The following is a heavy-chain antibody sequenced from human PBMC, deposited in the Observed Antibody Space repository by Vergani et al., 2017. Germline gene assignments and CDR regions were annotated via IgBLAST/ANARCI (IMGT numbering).Heavy chain of an antibody. J-gene: IGHJ2*01. D-gene: IGHD6-13*01. CDR2: INHSGST. V-gene: IGHV4-34*01. CDR3: ARQIAAAGPGYFDL. CDR1: GGSFSGYY. Sequence: QVQLQQWGAGLLKPSETLSLTCAVYGGSFSGYYWSWIRQPPGKGLEWIGEINHSGSTNYNPSLKSRVTISVDTSKNQISLKLSSVTAADTAVYYCARQIAAAGPGYFDLWGRGTLVTVSS.